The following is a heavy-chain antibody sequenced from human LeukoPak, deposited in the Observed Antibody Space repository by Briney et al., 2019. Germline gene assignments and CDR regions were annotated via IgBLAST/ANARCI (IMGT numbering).Heavy chain of an antibody. CDR1: GGSISSGSYS. Sequence: PSQTLSLTCAVSGGSISSGSYSWSWIRQPPGKGLEWIGYIYPRGSTYYNPSLKSRVILSLDKSENQFSLNLSSVTAADTAVYYCARFSPRAMGNYLDFWGQGTLVTVSS. CDR3: ARFSPRAMGNYLDF. D-gene: IGHD7-27*01. CDR2: IYPRGST. J-gene: IGHJ4*02. V-gene: IGHV4-30-2*01.